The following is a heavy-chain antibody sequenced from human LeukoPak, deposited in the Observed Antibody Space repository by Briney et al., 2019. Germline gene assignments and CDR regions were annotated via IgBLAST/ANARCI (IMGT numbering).Heavy chain of an antibody. V-gene: IGHV3-11*04. CDR3: AREADIVVVPAAWDMDV. CDR2: ISTSGGSK. J-gene: IGHJ6*02. Sequence: GGSLRLSCEASGFTFSDHYMTWIRQAPGKGLEWVSYISTSGGSKYYADSVKGRFTISRDNSKNTLYLQMNSLRAEDTAVYYCAREADIVVVPAAWDMDVWGQGTTVTVSS. CDR1: GFTFSDHY. D-gene: IGHD2-2*01.